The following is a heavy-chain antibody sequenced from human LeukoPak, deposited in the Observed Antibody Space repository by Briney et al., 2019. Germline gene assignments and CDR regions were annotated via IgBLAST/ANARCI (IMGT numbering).Heavy chain of an antibody. CDR3: TRDPGHYGVDV. J-gene: IGHJ6*02. V-gene: IGHV4-4*07. Sequence: SETLSLTCTDSGGSIRNYYWIWIRKPAGKGLEWLGRIFASGTTHDNPSLKSRVTVSVDTSKNQFSLRLTSVTAADTAVYYRTRDPGHYGVDVWGQGTTVTVSS. CDR2: IFASGTT. CDR1: GGSIRNYY.